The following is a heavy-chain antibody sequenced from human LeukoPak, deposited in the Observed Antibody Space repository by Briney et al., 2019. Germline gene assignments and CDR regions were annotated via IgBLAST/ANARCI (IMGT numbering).Heavy chain of an antibody. Sequence: ASVTVSCKVSGYTLTELSMHWVRQAPGKGLEWMGGFDPEDGETIYAQKFQGRVTMTEDTSTDTAYMELSSLRSEDTAVYYCATLSGYYRFYFDYWGQGTLVTVSS. CDR1: GYTLTELS. V-gene: IGHV1-24*01. CDR3: ATLSGYYRFYFDY. J-gene: IGHJ4*02. CDR2: FDPEDGET. D-gene: IGHD3-22*01.